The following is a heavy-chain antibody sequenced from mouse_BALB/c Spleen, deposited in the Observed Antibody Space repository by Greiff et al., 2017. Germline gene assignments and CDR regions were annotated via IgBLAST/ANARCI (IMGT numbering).Heavy chain of an antibody. V-gene: IGHV5-12-2*01. Sequence: EVQLQESGGGLVQPGGSLKLSCAASGFTFSSYTMSWVRQTPENRLEWVAYISNGGGSTYYPDTVKGRFTISRDNAKNTLYLQMSSLKSEDTAMYYCARGGYGNYPAWFAYWGQGTLVTVSA. D-gene: IGHD2-10*02. J-gene: IGHJ3*01. CDR2: ISNGGGST. CDR1: GFTFSSYT. CDR3: ARGGYGNYPAWFAY.